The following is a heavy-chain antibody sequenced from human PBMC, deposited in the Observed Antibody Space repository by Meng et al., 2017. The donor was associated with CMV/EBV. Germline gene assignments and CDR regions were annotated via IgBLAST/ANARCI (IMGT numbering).Heavy chain of an antibody. CDR3: ASTARNYYYYGMDV. V-gene: IGHV3-66*02. J-gene: IGHJ6*02. CDR1: GFTFSSYS. CDR2: IYSGGST. Sequence: GESLKISCAASGFTFSSYSMNWVRQAPGKGLEWVSVIYSGGSTYYADSVKGRFTISRDNSKNTLYLQMNSLRPEDTAVYYCASTARNYYYYGMDVWGQGTTVTVSS. D-gene: IGHD2-21*02.